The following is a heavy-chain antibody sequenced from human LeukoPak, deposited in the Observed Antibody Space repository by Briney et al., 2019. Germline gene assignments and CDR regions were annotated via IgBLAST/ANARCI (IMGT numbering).Heavy chain of an antibody. CDR2: ISSSGGST. V-gene: IGHV3-64D*06. CDR1: GFTFSSYA. D-gene: IGHD2-15*01. CDR3: VKVTHCSGGSCYSQPFDY. Sequence: GGSLRLSCSASGFTFSSYAMHWVRQAPGKGLEYVSAISSSGGSTYYADSVKGRFTISRDNSKNTLYLQMSSLRAEDTAVYYCVKVTHCSGGSCYSQPFDYWGQGTLVTVSS. J-gene: IGHJ4*02.